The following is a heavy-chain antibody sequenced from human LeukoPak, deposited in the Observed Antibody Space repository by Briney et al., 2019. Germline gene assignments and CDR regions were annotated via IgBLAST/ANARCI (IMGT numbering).Heavy chain of an antibody. J-gene: IGHJ3*02. CDR2: INPSGGST. CDR1: GYTFTSYY. V-gene: IGHV1-46*01. CDR3: ARERSCSSTSCFDAFDI. D-gene: IGHD2-2*01. Sequence: ASVKVSCKASGYTFTSYYMHWVRQAPGQGLEWMGIINPSGGSTSYAQKFQGRVTMTWDTSTSTVYMELSSLRSEDTAVYYCARERSCSSTSCFDAFDIWGQGTMVTVSS.